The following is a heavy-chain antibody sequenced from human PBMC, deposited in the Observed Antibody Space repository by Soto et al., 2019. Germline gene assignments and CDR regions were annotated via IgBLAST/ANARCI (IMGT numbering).Heavy chain of an antibody. V-gene: IGHV3-33*01. CDR1: GFTFNNYG. CDR2: IWNDGSNS. CDR3: ARGGVVTPSYYYYMDV. D-gene: IGHD3-3*01. Sequence: GGSLRLSCAASGFTFNNYGMHWVRQAPGKGLEWLAVIWNDGSNSSYANSVKGRFTISRDNSKNTLYLQMGSLRAEDMAVYYCARGGVVTPSYYYYMDVWGKGTTVTVSS. J-gene: IGHJ6*03.